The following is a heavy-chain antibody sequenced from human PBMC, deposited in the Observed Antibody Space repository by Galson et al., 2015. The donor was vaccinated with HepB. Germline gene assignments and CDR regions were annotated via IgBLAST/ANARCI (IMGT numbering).Heavy chain of an antibody. Sequence: SLRLSCAASGFTFSSYAMHWVRQAPGKGLEWVAVISYDGSNKYYADSVKGRFTISRDNSKNTLYLQMNSLRAEDTAVYYCASPDYYDSSGYLGDYWGQGTLVTVSS. J-gene: IGHJ4*02. CDR2: ISYDGSNK. CDR3: ASPDYYDSSGYLGDY. CDR1: GFTFSSYA. V-gene: IGHV3-30*04. D-gene: IGHD3-22*01.